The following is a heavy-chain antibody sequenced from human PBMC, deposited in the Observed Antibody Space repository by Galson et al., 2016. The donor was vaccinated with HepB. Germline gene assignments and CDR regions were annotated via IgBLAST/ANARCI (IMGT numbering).Heavy chain of an antibody. CDR3: ARDPLGYSYALVRYFDY. D-gene: IGHD5-18*01. J-gene: IGHJ4*02. V-gene: IGHV3-48*02. CDR2: IGSSPGTV. CDR1: GFTFTSYS. Sequence: SLRLSCAASGFTFTSYSMNWVRQVPGKGLEWVSYIGSSPGTVYYADYVEGRFTISRDNAKNSLYLQMNSLRDEDTAVYYCARDPLGYSYALVRYFDYWGQGTLVTVSS.